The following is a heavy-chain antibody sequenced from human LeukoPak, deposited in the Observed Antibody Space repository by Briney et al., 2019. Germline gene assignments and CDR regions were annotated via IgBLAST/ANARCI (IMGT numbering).Heavy chain of an antibody. J-gene: IGHJ4*02. V-gene: IGHV4-39*07. CDR1: GGSISSSSYY. CDR2: IYYSGNT. CDR3: ARADYDFWSGYYLDY. D-gene: IGHD3-3*01. Sequence: PSETLSLTCTVSGGSISSSSYYWGWIRQPPGKGLEWIGSIYYSGNTYYNPSLKSRVTISVDTSKNQFSLKLSSVTAADTAVYYCARADYDFWSGYYLDYWGQGTLVTVSS.